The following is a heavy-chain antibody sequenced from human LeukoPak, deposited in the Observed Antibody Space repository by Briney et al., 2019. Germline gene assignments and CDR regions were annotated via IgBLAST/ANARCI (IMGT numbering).Heavy chain of an antibody. CDR2: INPNSGGT. CDR3: ARGGVVVVPAADVLNYDFWSALSGYYYYYMDV. D-gene: IGHD2-2*01. CDR1: GYTFTGYY. Sequence: SVNVSFKASGYTFTGYYMPCVRQPPAQGVEWMGWINPNSGGTNYTQKFQGRFTMTKDTSISTAYIELSRLRSDDTAVYYCARGGVVVVPAADVLNYDFWSALSGYYYYYMDVWGKGTTVTVSS. J-gene: IGHJ6*03. V-gene: IGHV1-2*02.